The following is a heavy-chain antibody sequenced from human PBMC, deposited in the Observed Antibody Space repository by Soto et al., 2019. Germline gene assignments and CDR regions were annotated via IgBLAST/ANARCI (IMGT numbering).Heavy chain of an antibody. CDR3: AHRFDWYYFDN. CDR2: IYWDDDK. J-gene: IGHJ4*02. Sequence: QITLKESGPTVVKRTQTLTLTCTLSGFSLSTSEVGVGWTRQPPGKGLEWLALIYWDDDKRYTPYLKSRLTITKDTCKNQVVLTMTNMDPVDTATYYCAHRFDWYYFDNWGQGPLVTVSS. V-gene: IGHV2-5*02. CDR1: GFSLSTSEVG. D-gene: IGHD3-9*01.